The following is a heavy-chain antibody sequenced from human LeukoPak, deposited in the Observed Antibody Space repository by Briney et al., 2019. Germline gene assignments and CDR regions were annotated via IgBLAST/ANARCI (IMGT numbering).Heavy chain of an antibody. J-gene: IGHJ4*02. D-gene: IGHD5-18*01. Sequence: GESLKISCKASGYSFNTYWIGWVRQVPGKGLEWMGIIYPGDSDTRYSPSFRGHVTISVDKSISTAYLQWSSLRGSDTAMYYCARRTYSYGDYWGQGTLVTVSS. CDR2: IYPGDSDT. CDR3: ARRTYSYGDY. V-gene: IGHV5-51*01. CDR1: GYSFNTYW.